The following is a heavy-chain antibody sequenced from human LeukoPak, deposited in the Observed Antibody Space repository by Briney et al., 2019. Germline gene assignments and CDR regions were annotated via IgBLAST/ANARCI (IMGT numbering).Heavy chain of an antibody. V-gene: IGHV4-30-4*01. Sequence: SETLSLTCTVSGGSISSGDYYWSWIRQPPGKGMEWIGYIYYSGSTYYNPSLKSRVTISVDTSKNQFSLKLSSVTAADTAVYYCARADYYDSSGSPGVSDYWGQGTLVTVSS. D-gene: IGHD3-22*01. CDR1: GGSISSGDYY. CDR2: IYYSGST. CDR3: ARADYYDSSGSPGVSDY. J-gene: IGHJ4*02.